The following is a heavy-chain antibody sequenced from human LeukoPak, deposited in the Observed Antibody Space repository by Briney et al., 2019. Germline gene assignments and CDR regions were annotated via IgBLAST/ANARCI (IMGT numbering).Heavy chain of an antibody. CDR3: ARRQYYDILT. CDR2: IYYSGST. Sequence: TLETLSLTCTVSGGSISSSSSYWGWIRQPPGKGLEWIGSIYYSGSTYYNPSLKSRVTISVDTSKNQFSLKLSSVTAADTAVYYCARRQYYDILTWGQGTLVTVSS. D-gene: IGHD3-9*01. CDR1: GGSISSSSSY. V-gene: IGHV4-39*01. J-gene: IGHJ4*02.